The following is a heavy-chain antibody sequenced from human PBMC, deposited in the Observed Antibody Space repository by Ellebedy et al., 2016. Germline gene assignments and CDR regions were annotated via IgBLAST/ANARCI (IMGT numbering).Heavy chain of an antibody. J-gene: IGHJ6*03. Sequence: ASVKVSCXASGYTFTSYGISWVRQAPGQGLEWMGWISAYNGNTNYAQKLQGRVTMTTDTSTSTAYMELRSLRSDDTAVYYCARDRAPRSYDFWSGYYHYYMDVWGKGTTVTVSS. D-gene: IGHD3-3*01. CDR1: GYTFTSYG. CDR2: ISAYNGNT. V-gene: IGHV1-18*01. CDR3: ARDRAPRSYDFWSGYYHYYMDV.